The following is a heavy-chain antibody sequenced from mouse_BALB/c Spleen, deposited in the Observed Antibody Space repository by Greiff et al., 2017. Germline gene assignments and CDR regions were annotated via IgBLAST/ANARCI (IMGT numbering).Heavy chain of an antibody. V-gene: IGHV4-1*02. CDR3: ARATMITGFAY. CDR2: INPDSSTI. D-gene: IGHD2-4*01. J-gene: IGHJ3*01. Sequence: EVQLMESGGGLVQPGGSLKLSCAASGFAFSRYWMSWVRQAPGKGLEWIGEINPDSSTINYTPSLKDKFIISRDNAKNTLYLQMSKVRSEDTALYYCARATMITGFAYWGQGTLVTVSA. CDR1: GFAFSRYW.